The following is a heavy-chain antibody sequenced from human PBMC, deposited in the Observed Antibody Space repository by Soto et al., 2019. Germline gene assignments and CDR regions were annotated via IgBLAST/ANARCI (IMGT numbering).Heavy chain of an antibody. CDR2: ITSSSDIV. V-gene: IGHV3-48*01. CDR1: GFTFSSYS. Sequence: GGSLRLSCAASGFTFSSYSMNWVRQAPGKGQEWISYITSSSDIVQYADSVKGRFTISRDNAKSSLYLQMNSLRAEDTAVYYCARDLFWAFDIWGQGTMCTV. CDR3: ARDLFWAFDI. D-gene: IGHD7-27*01. J-gene: IGHJ3*02.